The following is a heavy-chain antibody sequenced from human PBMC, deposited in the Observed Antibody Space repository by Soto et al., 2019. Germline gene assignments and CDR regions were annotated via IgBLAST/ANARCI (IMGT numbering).Heavy chain of an antibody. CDR3: ARTFNGYPDY. Sequence: PTLVNPTQTLTLTCSFSGFSLTSSGMCVSWVRQPPGKALEWLALIDWDDDKYYSTSLKTRLTISKDTSENQVVLTMSNMDPVDTATYYCARTFNGYPDYWGQGTLVTVSS. D-gene: IGHD5-18*01. CDR2: IDWDDDK. J-gene: IGHJ4*02. V-gene: IGHV2-70*20. CDR1: GFSLTSSGMC.